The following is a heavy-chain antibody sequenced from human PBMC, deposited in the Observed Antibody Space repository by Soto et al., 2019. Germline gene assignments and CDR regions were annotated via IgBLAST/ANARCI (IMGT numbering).Heavy chain of an antibody. D-gene: IGHD3-3*01. V-gene: IGHV1-69*13. CDR2: IIPIFGTA. Sequence: SVKVSCKASGGTFSSYAISWVRQAPGQGLEWMGGIIPIFGTANYALKFQGRVTITADESTSTAYMELSSLRSEDTAVYYCAKLARGVVIIRTDYYYYGMDVWGQGTTVTVSS. CDR1: GGTFSSYA. CDR3: AKLARGVVIIRTDYYYYGMDV. J-gene: IGHJ6*02.